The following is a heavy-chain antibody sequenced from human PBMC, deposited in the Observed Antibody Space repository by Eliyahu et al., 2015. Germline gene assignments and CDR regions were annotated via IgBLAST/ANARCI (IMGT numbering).Heavy chain of an antibody. D-gene: IGHD2/OR15-2a*01. V-gene: IGHV1-8*01. CDR1: GYTFTNYD. Sequence: QVQLVQSGAEVKKPGASVIVSCKASGYTFTNYDINWVRQAAGQGLEWMGWMNPNSGNTGYAHKFQARVTMTRNTSISTAYMELSGLKSDDTAVYYCARVLPESSHLSYWGHGTLVTVSS. CDR3: ARVLPESSHLSY. CDR2: MNPNSGNT. J-gene: IGHJ4*01.